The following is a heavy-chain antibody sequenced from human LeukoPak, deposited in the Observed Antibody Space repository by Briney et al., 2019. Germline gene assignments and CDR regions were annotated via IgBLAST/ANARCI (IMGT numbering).Heavy chain of an antibody. V-gene: IGHV3-23*01. CDR3: AKTSFGGVIGTIDY. CDR1: GFTFSSCA. Sequence: PRGSLRLSCAASGFTFSSCAMSWVRQAPGKGLEWVSGISGSGGNTYYADSVKGRFTISRDNSKNTLYLQMNSLRAEDTAVYYCAKTSFGGVIGTIDYWGQGTLVTVSS. D-gene: IGHD3-16*02. J-gene: IGHJ4*02. CDR2: ISGSGGNT.